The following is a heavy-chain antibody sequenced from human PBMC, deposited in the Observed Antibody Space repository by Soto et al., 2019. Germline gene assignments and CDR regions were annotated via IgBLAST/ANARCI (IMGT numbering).Heavy chain of an antibody. CDR3: ARDRHDYGDFYGMDV. CDR1: GYTFTSYA. D-gene: IGHD4-17*01. CDR2: INAGNGNT. V-gene: IGHV1-3*01. J-gene: IGHJ6*02. Sequence: GASVKVSCKASGYTFTSYAMHWVRQAPGQRLEWMGWINAGNGNTKYSQKFQGRVTITRDTSASTAYMELSRLRSEDTAVYYCARDRHDYGDFYGMDVWGQGTTVTVSS.